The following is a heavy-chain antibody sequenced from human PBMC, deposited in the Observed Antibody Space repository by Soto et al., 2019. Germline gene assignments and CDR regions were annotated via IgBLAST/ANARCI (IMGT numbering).Heavy chain of an antibody. Sequence: SETLSLTCAVSGYSISSGYYWGWIRQPPGKGLEWIGSIYHSGSTYYNPSLKSRVTISVDTSKNQFSLKLSSVTAADTAVYYCARDLQYSYGFYYYYYGMDVWGQGTTVTVS. J-gene: IGHJ6*02. D-gene: IGHD5-18*01. CDR1: GYSISSGYY. CDR3: ARDLQYSYGFYYYYYGMDV. V-gene: IGHV4-38-2*02. CDR2: IYHSGST.